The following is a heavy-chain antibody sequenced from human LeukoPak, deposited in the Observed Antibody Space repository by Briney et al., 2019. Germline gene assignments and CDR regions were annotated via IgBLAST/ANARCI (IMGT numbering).Heavy chain of an antibody. CDR3: ARAGRFYGSGSYSLYYFDY. CDR1: GGSISSDNW. Sequence: SETLSLTCAVSGGSISSDNWWSWIRQPPGKGLEWIGEINHSGSTNYNPSLKSRVTISVDTYKNQFSLKLSSVTAADTAVYYCARAGRFYGSGSYSLYYFDYWGQGTLVTVSS. V-gene: IGHV4-4*02. D-gene: IGHD3-10*01. J-gene: IGHJ4*02. CDR2: INHSGST.